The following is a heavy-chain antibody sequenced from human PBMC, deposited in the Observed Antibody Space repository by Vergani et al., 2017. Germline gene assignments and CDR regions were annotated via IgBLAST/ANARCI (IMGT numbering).Heavy chain of an antibody. Sequence: EVQLLESGGGLVQPGGSLRLSCAASRFTFSSYVMSWVRQAPGKGLEWVSAISSSSSYIYYADSVKCRFTICRDNAKNSLYLQMNSLRAEDTAVYYCARVRSVYYYYGMDVWGQGTTVTVSS. J-gene: IGHJ6*02. CDR2: ISSSSSYI. CDR1: RFTFSSYV. CDR3: ARVRSVYYYYGMDV. V-gene: IGHV3-21*01.